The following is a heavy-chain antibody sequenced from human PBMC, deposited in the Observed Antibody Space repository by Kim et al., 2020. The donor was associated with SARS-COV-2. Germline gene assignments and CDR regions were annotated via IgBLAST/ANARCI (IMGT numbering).Heavy chain of an antibody. J-gene: IGHJ4*02. CDR1: GGSISSSSYY. D-gene: IGHD1-26*01. V-gene: IGHV4-39*07. CDR3: ARIWVGATTVDY. CDR2: IYYSGST. Sequence: SETLSLTCTVSGGSISSSSYYWGWIRQPPGKGLEWIGSIYYSGSTYYNPSLKSRVTISVDTSKNQFSLKLSSVTAADTAVYYCARIWVGATTVDYWGQGTLVTVSS.